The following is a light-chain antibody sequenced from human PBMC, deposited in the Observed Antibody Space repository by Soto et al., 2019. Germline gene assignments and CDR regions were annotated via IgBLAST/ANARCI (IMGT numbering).Light chain of an antibody. Sequence: EIVLTQSPGTLSVSPGERATLSCRASQSVSSSYLSWYQQKPGQPPRLLIYGASSRTTGIPDRFSGSGSCRNFSLLTSSLEQEDVVVYYCRQHDRYPRTFGQGTKVEIK. V-gene: IGKV3-20*01. J-gene: IGKJ1*01. CDR2: GAS. CDR1: QSVSSSY. CDR3: RQHDRYPRT.